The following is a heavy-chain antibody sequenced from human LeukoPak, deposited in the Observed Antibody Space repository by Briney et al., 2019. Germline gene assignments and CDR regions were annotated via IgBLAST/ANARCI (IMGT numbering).Heavy chain of an antibody. V-gene: IGHV3-9*01. Sequence: GGSLRLCCAASEFTFDEYAMHWVRQAPGKGLEWVSGISWNSGSIGYADSVKGRFTISRDNAKNSLYLQMNSLRAEDTALYYCAKDIRVRSSSYFDYWGQGTLVTVSS. D-gene: IGHD6-13*01. CDR1: EFTFDEYA. CDR2: ISWNSGSI. CDR3: AKDIRVRSSSYFDY. J-gene: IGHJ4*02.